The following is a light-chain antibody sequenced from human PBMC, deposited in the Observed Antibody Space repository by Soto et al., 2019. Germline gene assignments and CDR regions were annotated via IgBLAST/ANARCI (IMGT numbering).Light chain of an antibody. J-gene: IGLJ1*01. Sequence: QSALAQPASVSGSPGQSITISCTGTSSDVGNGQYVSWYQQCPGKAPKLMIYEVSNRPSGVSNRFSASKSGNTASLTISGLQAEDEGDYYCSSYTASSTFVFGTGTKVIVL. CDR1: SSDVGNGQY. CDR3: SSYTASSTFV. V-gene: IGLV2-14*01. CDR2: EVS.